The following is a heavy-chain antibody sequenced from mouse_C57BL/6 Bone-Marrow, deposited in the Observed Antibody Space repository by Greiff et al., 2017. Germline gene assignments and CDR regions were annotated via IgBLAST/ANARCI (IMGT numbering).Heavy chain of an antibody. J-gene: IGHJ2*01. D-gene: IGHD4-1*01. CDR3: ERGNWEGYYFDY. V-gene: IGHV5-2*01. CDR2: INSDGGST. Sequence: EVQLQESGGGLVQPGESLKLSCESNEYEFPSHDMSWVRKTPDKRLELVAAINSDGGSTYYPDTMERRFIISRDNTKKTQYLQMSSLRSEDTALYYCERGNWEGYYFDYWGQGTTLTVSS. CDR1: EYEFPSHD.